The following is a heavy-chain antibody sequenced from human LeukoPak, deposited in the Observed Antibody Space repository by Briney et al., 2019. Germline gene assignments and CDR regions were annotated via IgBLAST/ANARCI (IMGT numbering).Heavy chain of an antibody. V-gene: IGHV4-39*01. CDR3: ARRADVLRYFGSPGPFDY. D-gene: IGHD3-9*01. CDR2: IYYSGST. J-gene: IGHJ4*02. CDR1: GGSISRSRDY. Sequence: SETLSLTCTVSGGSISRSRDYWGWIRQPPGKGLEWIGSIYYSGSTYYNPSLKSRVTISVDTSKNQFSLKLSSVTAADTAVYYCARRADVLRYFGSPGPFDYWGQGTLVTVSS.